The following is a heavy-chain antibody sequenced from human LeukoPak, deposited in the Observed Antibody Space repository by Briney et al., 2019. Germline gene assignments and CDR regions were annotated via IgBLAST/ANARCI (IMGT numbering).Heavy chain of an antibody. CDR3: TSRGDSRGYSYPFDY. D-gene: IGHD3-22*01. CDR1: GFTFSGSA. V-gene: IGHV3-73*01. Sequence: GGSLRLSCAASGFTFSGSAVHWVRQASGKGLEWVGRNRSKANSYATAYAASVKGRFALSRDDSKNTAYLQMDSLKTEDTAVYYCTSRGDSRGYSYPFDYWGQGTLVTVSS. CDR2: NRSKANSYAT. J-gene: IGHJ4*02.